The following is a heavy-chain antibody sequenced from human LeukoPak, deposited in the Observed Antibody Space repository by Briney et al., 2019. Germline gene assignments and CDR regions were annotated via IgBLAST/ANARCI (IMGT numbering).Heavy chain of an antibody. D-gene: IGHD5-18*01. Sequence: SETLSLTCAVYGGSFSGYYWSWIRQPPGKGLEWIGEINHSGSTNYNPFLKSRVTISVDTSKNQFSLKLTSVSAADTAVYYCARGSGYSYGYPFDYWGQGTLVTVSS. J-gene: IGHJ4*02. CDR3: ARGSGYSYGYPFDY. V-gene: IGHV4-34*01. CDR1: GGSFSGYY. CDR2: INHSGST.